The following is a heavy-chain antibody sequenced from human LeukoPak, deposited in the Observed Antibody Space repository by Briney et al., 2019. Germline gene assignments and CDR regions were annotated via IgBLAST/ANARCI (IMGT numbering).Heavy chain of an antibody. CDR1: GFTFSTHA. Sequence: PGGSLRLSCAASGFTFSTHAMHWVRQAPAKGLEWVAMIYYDGSNKYYADSVKGRFTISRDNSKNTLYLQMNSLRAEDTAVYYCAKDSRLYGSGSWDYWGQGTLVTVSS. D-gene: IGHD3-10*01. CDR2: IYYDGSNK. J-gene: IGHJ4*02. V-gene: IGHV3-30*02. CDR3: AKDSRLYGSGSWDY.